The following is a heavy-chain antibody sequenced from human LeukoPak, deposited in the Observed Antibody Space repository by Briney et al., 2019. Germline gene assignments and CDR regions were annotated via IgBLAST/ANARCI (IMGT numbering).Heavy chain of an antibody. Sequence: PGGSLRLSCTASGFTFGDYAMSWVRQAPGKGLEWVGFITSKAYGATTDYAASVKGRFTISRDDSKSIAYLQMNSPKSEDTAVYYCSRHIVGARTFFDYGGQGALVTVSS. CDR1: GFTFGDYA. CDR3: SRHIVGARTFFDY. V-gene: IGHV3-49*04. J-gene: IGHJ4*02. D-gene: IGHD1-26*01. CDR2: ITSKAYGATT.